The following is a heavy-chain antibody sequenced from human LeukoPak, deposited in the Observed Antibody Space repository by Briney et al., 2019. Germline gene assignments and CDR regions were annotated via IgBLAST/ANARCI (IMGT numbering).Heavy chain of an antibody. CDR2: INTNRGDP. Sequence: ASVKVSCMASGYTFANYYIHLVRQAPGQGLEWMGWINTNRGDPKYAQDLTGRFVFSLDTSVSTAYLQISSLKVEDTAVYYCARVLQRYSSDKFAPWGQGTLVTVSS. J-gene: IGHJ5*02. CDR3: ARVLQRYSSDKFAP. D-gene: IGHD6-19*01. CDR1: GYTFANYY. V-gene: IGHV7-4-1*02.